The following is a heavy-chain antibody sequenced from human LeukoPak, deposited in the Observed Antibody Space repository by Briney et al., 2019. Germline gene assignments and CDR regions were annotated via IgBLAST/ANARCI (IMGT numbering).Heavy chain of an antibody. D-gene: IGHD5-12*01. CDR2: ISSNSRTI. V-gene: IGHV3-48*03. Sequence: PGGSLRLSCATSGFSFSTQEMTWVRQAPGKGLEWVSYISSNSRTIYYADSVKGRFTISRDNTRNSVLLQLNSLRVEDTGFYYCARGSYTGFDLYFDYWGQGTLVTVSS. CDR1: GFSFSTQE. J-gene: IGHJ4*02. CDR3: ARGSYTGFDLYFDY.